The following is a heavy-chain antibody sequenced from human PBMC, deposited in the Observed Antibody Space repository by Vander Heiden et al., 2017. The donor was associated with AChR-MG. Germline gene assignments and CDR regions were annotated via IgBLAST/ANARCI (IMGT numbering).Heavy chain of an antibody. CDR2: ISYDGSNK. V-gene: IGHV3-30*18. D-gene: IGHD2-8*02. CDR3: AKVGIVLVYYYYMDV. CDR1: GFTFSSYG. J-gene: IGHJ6*03. Sequence: QVQLVESGGGVVQPGRSLRLSCAASGFTFSSYGMHWVRQAPGKGLEWVAVISYDGSNKYYADSVKGRFTISRDNSKNTLYLQMNSLRAEDTAVYYCAKVGIVLVYYYYMDVWGKGTTVTVSS.